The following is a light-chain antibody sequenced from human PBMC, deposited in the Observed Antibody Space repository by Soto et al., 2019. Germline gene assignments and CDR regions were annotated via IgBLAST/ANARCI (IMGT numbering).Light chain of an antibody. J-gene: IGKJ1*01. V-gene: IGKV3-20*01. CDR1: QTVSSSY. CDR3: RQYGSSPQT. CDR2: GAS. Sequence: EIVLTQSPGTLSLSPGERATLSCRASQTVSSSYLAWYQQKPGQAPRPLIYGASSRATGIPDRFSGSGSVTDFALTISRLEPEDFAVDFCRQYGSSPQTFAQGTEVDIK.